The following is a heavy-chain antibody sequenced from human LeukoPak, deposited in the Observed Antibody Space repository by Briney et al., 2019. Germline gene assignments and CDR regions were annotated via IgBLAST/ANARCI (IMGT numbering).Heavy chain of an antibody. D-gene: IGHD5-18*01. V-gene: IGHV3-21*01. CDR3: ARLRYGPYGMDV. CDR1: GFTFSSYS. J-gene: IGHJ6*02. Sequence: GGSLRFSCAASGFTFSSYSMNWVRQAPGKGLEWVSSISSSSSYIYYADSVKGRFTISRDNAKNTLYLQMNSLRAEDTAVYYCARLRYGPYGMDVWGQGTTVTVYS. CDR2: ISSSSSYI.